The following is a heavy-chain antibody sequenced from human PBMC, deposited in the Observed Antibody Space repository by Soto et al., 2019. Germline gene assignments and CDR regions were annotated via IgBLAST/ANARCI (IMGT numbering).Heavy chain of an antibody. CDR3: ARVASDYINSADH. CDR1: GFILNAYA. J-gene: IGHJ4*02. Sequence: EVQLLESGGGLVQPGGSLRLSCAASGFILNAYAMTWVRQAPGRGLEWVSVIGGSGGNTYYAASVKGRFTISRDNSKDTVDLEMNRLRVDDTAVYFCARVASDYINSADHWGQGILVTVSS. CDR2: IGGSGGNT. D-gene: IGHD4-4*01. V-gene: IGHV3-23*01.